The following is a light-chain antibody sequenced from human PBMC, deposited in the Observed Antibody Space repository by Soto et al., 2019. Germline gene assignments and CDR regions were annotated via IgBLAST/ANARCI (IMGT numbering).Light chain of an antibody. CDR2: DAS. CDR1: QSVSSY. V-gene: IGKV3-11*01. Sequence: EIVLTQSPATLSLSSGERATLSCRASQSVSSYLAWYQQKPGQAPRLLIYDASNRATGIPARYSGSGSGTDFTLTISSLAPEDFAVYYCQQRGNWPITFGQGTRLEIK. J-gene: IGKJ5*01. CDR3: QQRGNWPIT.